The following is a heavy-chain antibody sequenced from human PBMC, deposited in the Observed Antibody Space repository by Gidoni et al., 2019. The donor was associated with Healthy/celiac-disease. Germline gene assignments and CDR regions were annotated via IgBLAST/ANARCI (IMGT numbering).Heavy chain of an antibody. V-gene: IGHV4-39*01. CDR3: ARHRTSIAARPFDY. D-gene: IGHD6-6*01. J-gene: IGHJ4*02. CDR1: GGSLSSCSYY. Sequence: QLQLQESGPGLVKPSETLSLTCTVSGGSLSSCSYYWGWIPQPPGKGLEWIGSIYYSGSTYYNPSLKSRVTISVDTSKNQFSLKLSSVTAADTAVYYCARHRTSIAARPFDYWGQGTLVTVSS. CDR2: IYYSGST.